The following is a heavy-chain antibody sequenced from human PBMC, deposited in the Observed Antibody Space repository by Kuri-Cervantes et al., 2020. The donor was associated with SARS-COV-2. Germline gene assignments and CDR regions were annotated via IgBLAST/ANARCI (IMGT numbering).Heavy chain of an antibody. CDR1: GFTFSSYS. CDR3: ARDRMIVVARIGTDAFDI. CDR2: ISSSSSTI. V-gene: IGHV3-48*01. J-gene: IGHJ3*02. Sequence: ESLKISCAASGFTFSSYSMNWVRQAPGKGLEWVSYISSSSSTIYYADSVKGRFTISRDNAKNSLYLQMNSLRAEDTAVYYCARDRMIVVARIGTDAFDIWGQGTMVTVS. D-gene: IGHD3-22*01.